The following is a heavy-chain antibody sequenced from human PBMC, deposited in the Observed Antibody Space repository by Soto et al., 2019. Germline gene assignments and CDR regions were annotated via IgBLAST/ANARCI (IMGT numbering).Heavy chain of an antibody. D-gene: IGHD2-15*01. Sequence: QLQLQESGPGLVKPSETLSLTCTVSGVSISSSSYYWGWIRNPPGKGLEWIVRLYYSGSTYYNPPLRSRVTISVETSKHQFYLKLSSVTAEDTAGYYCARLGYCSGGSCHYYYYGMDVWGQGTTVTVSS. CDR1: GVSISSSSYY. J-gene: IGHJ6*02. V-gene: IGHV4-39*01. CDR2: LYYSGST. CDR3: ARLGYCSGGSCHYYYYGMDV.